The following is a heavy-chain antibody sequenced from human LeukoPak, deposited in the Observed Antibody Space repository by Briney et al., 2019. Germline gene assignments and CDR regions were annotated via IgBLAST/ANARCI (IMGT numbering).Heavy chain of an antibody. CDR1: GYTFTSYY. V-gene: IGHV1-46*01. Sequence: ASVKVSCKASGYTFTSYYMHWVRQAPGQGLEWMGIINPSGGSTSYAQKFQGRVTMTRDTSTSTVYMELSSLRSEDTAVYYCARELINYYDSSGYYPDAFDIWGQGTMVTVSS. CDR2: INPSGGST. D-gene: IGHD3-22*01. J-gene: IGHJ3*02. CDR3: ARELINYYDSSGYYPDAFDI.